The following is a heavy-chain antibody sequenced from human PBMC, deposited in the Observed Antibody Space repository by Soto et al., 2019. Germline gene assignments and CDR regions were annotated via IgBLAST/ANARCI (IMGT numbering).Heavy chain of an antibody. CDR1: GGTFSSYA. V-gene: IGHV1-69*13. CDR2: IIPIFGTA. CDR3: ARSPERVRGVIIGGARLFYYGMDV. D-gene: IGHD3-10*01. Sequence: GASVKVSCKASGGTFSSYAISWVRQAPGQGLEWMGGIIPIFGTANYAQKFQGRVTITADESTSTAYMELSSLRSEDTAVYYCARSPERVRGVIIGGARLFYYGMDVWGQGTTVTVSS. J-gene: IGHJ6*02.